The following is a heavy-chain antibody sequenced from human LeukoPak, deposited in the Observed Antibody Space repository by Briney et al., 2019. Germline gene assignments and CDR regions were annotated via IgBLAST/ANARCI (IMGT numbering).Heavy chain of an antibody. Sequence: GASVKVSCKASGYTFTGYFIHWVRQAPGQGLEWMGWINPNSGGTNYAQKFQGRVTMTRDTSISTAYMELNRLRSDDTAVYYCARDQSIYSSSSGGWFDPWGQGTLVTVSS. J-gene: IGHJ5*02. CDR1: GYTFTGYF. V-gene: IGHV1-2*02. CDR3: ARDQSIYSSSSGGWFDP. D-gene: IGHD6-6*01. CDR2: INPNSGGT.